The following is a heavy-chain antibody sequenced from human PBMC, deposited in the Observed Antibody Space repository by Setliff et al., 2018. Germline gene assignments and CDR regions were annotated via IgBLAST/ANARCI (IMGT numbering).Heavy chain of an antibody. CDR3: ARKVEQWLTPHFDY. V-gene: IGHV4-59*01. CDR1: GASIRNFY. J-gene: IGHJ4*02. CDR2: VHFTGST. Sequence: SETLSLTCNVSGASIRNFYWTWIRQPPGKGLEWIGYVHFTGSTNYNPSLKSRVTVSVDVSKSQFSLRLSSVTAADTAVYYCARKVEQWLTPHFDYWGQGALVTVSS. D-gene: IGHD6-19*01.